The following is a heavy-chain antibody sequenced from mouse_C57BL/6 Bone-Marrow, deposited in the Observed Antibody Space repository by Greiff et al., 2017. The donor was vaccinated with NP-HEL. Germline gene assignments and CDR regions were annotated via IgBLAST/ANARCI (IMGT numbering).Heavy chain of an antibody. CDR3: AREYGSSHWYFDV. D-gene: IGHD1-1*01. J-gene: IGHJ1*03. Sequence: VESGGGLVKPGGFLKLSCAASGFTFSDYGMHWVRQAPEKGLEWVAYITSGSSTIYYADTVKGRFTISRDNAKNTLFLQMTSLRSEDTAMYYCAREYGSSHWYFDVWGTGTTVTVSS. CDR1: GFTFSDYG. CDR2: ITSGSSTI. V-gene: IGHV5-17*01.